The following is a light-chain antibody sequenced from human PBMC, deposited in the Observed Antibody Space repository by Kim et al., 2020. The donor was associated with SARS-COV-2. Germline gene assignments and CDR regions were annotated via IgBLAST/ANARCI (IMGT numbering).Light chain of an antibody. Sequence: DSVGDRVTITCRASQRINTYLNWYQQKPGKAPKLLIYSASSLQSGVPSRFSGSGSGTDFTLTISSLQPEDFAAYYCQQSYSAPRTFGQGTKVEIK. CDR1: QRINTY. CDR2: SAS. J-gene: IGKJ1*01. CDR3: QQSYSAPRT. V-gene: IGKV1-39*01.